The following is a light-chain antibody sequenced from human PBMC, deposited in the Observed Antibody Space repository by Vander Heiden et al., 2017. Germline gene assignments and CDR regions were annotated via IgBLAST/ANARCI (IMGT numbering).Light chain of an antibody. J-gene: IGKJ1*01. CDR3: QQRSNWPPWT. CDR2: DAS. Sequence: EIVLTQSPATLSLSPGERATLPCRASQSVSSYLAWSQQKPGQAPRLLIYDASNRATGIPARFSGSGSGTDFTLTISSLEPEDFAVYYCQQRSNWPPWTFGQGTKVXIK. V-gene: IGKV3-11*01. CDR1: QSVSSY.